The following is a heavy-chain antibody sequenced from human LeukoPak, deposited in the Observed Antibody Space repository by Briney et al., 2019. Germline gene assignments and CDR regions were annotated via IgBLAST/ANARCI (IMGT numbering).Heavy chain of an antibody. Sequence: SETLSLTCAVYGGSFSGYYWSWIRQPPGKGLEWIGEINHSGSTNYNPSLKSRVTISVDMSKNQFSLKLSSVTAADTAVYYCARGEDRAAAGTRRRYYFDYWGQGTLVTVSS. CDR3: ARGEDRAAAGTRRRYYFDY. J-gene: IGHJ4*02. D-gene: IGHD6-13*01. CDR2: INHSGST. CDR1: GGSFSGYY. V-gene: IGHV4-34*01.